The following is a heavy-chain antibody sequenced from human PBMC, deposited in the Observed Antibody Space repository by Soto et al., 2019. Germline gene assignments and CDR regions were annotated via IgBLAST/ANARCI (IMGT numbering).Heavy chain of an antibody. J-gene: IGHJ5*02. CDR2: INTYNGNT. Sequence: QVQLVQSGAEVKKPGASVKVSCKASGYTFTNYGISWVRQAPGQGLEWMGWINTYNGNTNHAQKLQGRVTMTTDTCTSTAYMELRGLRSDDTAVYYCARGVGSGTYYNQYNWFDPWGQGTLVTVSS. CDR1: GYTFTNYG. V-gene: IGHV1-18*01. CDR3: ARGVGSGTYYNQYNWFDP. D-gene: IGHD3-10*01.